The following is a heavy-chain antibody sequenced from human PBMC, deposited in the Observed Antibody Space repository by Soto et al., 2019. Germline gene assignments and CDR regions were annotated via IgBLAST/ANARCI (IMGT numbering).Heavy chain of an antibody. CDR3: ARGVGSGSYYNQYNWFDP. J-gene: IGHJ5*02. CDR2: IIPILGIA. V-gene: IGHV1-69*02. Sequence: GASVKVSCKASGGTFSSYTISWVRQAPGQGLEWIGRIIPILGIAKYAQKVQGRVTMTTDTSTSTAYMELRSLRSDDTAVYYCARGVGSGSYYNQYNWFDPWGQGTLVTVSS. CDR1: GGTFSSYT. D-gene: IGHD3-10*01.